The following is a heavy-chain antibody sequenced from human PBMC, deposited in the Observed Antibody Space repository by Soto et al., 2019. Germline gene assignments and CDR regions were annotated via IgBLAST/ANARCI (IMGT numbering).Heavy chain of an antibody. D-gene: IGHD6-19*01. CDR1: GYTFTSYG. CDR2: ISAYNGNT. V-gene: IGHV1-18*01. Sequence: ASVKVSCKAFGYTFTSYGISWVRQAPGQGLEWMGWISAYNGNTNYAQKFQGWVTMTRDTSISTAYMELSRLRSDDTAVYYCARGLVRNFYYYYGMDVWGQGTTVTVSS. J-gene: IGHJ6*02. CDR3: ARGLVRNFYYYYGMDV.